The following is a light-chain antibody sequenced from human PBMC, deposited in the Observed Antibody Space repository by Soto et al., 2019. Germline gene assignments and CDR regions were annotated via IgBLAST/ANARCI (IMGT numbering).Light chain of an antibody. V-gene: IGKV3-20*01. Sequence: EIVLTQSPGTLSLSPGERATLSCRASQSLSRELLAWYQQKPGQAPRLLIYASSRRATDIPDRFSGSGSGTDFTLSISRLEPEDFAVYYCQQYGSSPVTFGQGTKVDIK. CDR3: QQYGSSPVT. CDR1: QSLSREL. CDR2: ASS. J-gene: IGKJ1*01.